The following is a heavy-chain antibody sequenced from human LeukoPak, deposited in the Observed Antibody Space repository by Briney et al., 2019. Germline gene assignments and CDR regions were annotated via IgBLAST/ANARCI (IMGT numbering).Heavy chain of an antibody. CDR2: IYYSGST. V-gene: IGHV4-59*01. Sequence: SETLSLTCTVSGGSISSYYWSWIRQPPGKGLEWIGYIYYSGSTNHNPSLKSRVTISVDTSKNQFSLKLSSVTAADTAVYYCARGDVYSSSWAFDYWGQGTLVTVSS. D-gene: IGHD6-13*01. J-gene: IGHJ4*02. CDR3: ARGDVYSSSWAFDY. CDR1: GGSISSYY.